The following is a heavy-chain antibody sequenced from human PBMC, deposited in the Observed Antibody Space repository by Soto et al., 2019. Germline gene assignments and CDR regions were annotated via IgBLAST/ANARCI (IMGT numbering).Heavy chain of an antibody. Sequence: EVQLVESGGGLVKPGGSLRLSCAASGFTFSTYNMNWVRQAPGKGLEWVSAISSSSSYIYYADSLKGRFTIARDNAKNSLFLQMNSLRAEDTAVYYCARALPAAGRPLYFDCWGQGTLVTVSS. J-gene: IGHJ4*02. CDR2: ISSSSSYI. CDR3: ARALPAAGRPLYFDC. D-gene: IGHD6-13*01. V-gene: IGHV3-21*01. CDR1: GFTFSTYN.